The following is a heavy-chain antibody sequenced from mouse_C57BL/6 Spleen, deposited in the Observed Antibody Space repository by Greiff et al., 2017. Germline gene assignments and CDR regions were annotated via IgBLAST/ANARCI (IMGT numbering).Heavy chain of an antibody. D-gene: IGHD1-1*01. Sequence: QVQLQQPGAELVKPGASVKLSCKASGYTFTRYWMHWVKQRPGQGLEWIGMLHPNSGSTNYTEKFKSKATLPVDQSSSTAYMQLSSLTSEDSAVYYCAREGIMDYGSSYGFAYWGQGTLVTVSA. CDR1: GYTFTRYW. CDR2: LHPNSGST. J-gene: IGHJ3*01. V-gene: IGHV1-64*01. CDR3: AREGIMDYGSSYGFAY.